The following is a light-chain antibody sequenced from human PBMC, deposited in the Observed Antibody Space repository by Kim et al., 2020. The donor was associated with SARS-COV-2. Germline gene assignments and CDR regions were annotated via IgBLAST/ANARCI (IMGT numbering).Light chain of an antibody. J-gene: IGLJ2*01. V-gene: IGLV3-9*01. CDR3: QVWDSTVV. CDR1: KIGGNS. Sequence: VALGQTARIYCGGNKIGGNSVQWYQQKPGQAPVLVIYRDNNRPSGIPERFSGSNLGNTATLTISRAQAGDEADYYCQVWDSTVVFGGGTQLTVL. CDR2: RDN.